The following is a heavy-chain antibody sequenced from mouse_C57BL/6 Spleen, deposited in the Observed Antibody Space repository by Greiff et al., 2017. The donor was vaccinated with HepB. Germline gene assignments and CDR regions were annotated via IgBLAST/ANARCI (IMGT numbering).Heavy chain of an antibody. D-gene: IGHD2-5*01. V-gene: IGHV1-22*01. J-gene: IGHJ4*01. Sequence: VQLQQSGPELVKPGASVKMSCKASGYTFTDYNMHWVKQSHGKSLEWIGYINPNNGGTSYNQKFKGKATLTVNKSSSTAYMELRSLTSEDSAVYYCAGAYYSNYGAMDYWGQGTSVTVSS. CDR1: GYTFTDYN. CDR2: INPNNGGT. CDR3: AGAYYSNYGAMDY.